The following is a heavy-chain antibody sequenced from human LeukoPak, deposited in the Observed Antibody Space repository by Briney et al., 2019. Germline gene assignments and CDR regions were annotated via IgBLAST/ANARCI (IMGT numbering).Heavy chain of an antibody. D-gene: IGHD3-22*01. Sequence: ASVKVSCKASGGTFTSYAMNWVRQAPGQGLEWMGWINTNTGNPTYAQGFTGRFVFSLDTSVSTAYLQISSLKAEDTAVYYCAREGSPYYYDSSGYLGWFDPWGQGTLVTVSS. CDR2: INTNTGNP. V-gene: IGHV7-4-1*02. CDR1: GGTFTSYA. CDR3: AREGSPYYYDSSGYLGWFDP. J-gene: IGHJ5*02.